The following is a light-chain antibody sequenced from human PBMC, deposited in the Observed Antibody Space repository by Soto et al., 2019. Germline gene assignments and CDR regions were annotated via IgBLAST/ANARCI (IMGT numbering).Light chain of an antibody. CDR3: QQYNSYPVT. V-gene: IGKV1-5*01. CDR1: QSISSW. Sequence: DTQMTQSPSTLSASVGDRVTITCRASQSISSWLAWFQQKPGKAPKLLIYDASSLEGGVPSRFSGSGSGTEFTLTISSLQPVDFVTYYCQQYNSYPVTFGQGTKLEIK. CDR2: DAS. J-gene: IGKJ2*01.